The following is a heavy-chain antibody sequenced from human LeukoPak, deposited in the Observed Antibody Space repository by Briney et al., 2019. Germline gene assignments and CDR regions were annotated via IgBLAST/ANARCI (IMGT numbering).Heavy chain of an antibody. CDR2: ISGSGGTT. V-gene: IGHV3-23*01. CDR1: GFTFSSYA. CDR3: ANRGYNYGLDAFDI. Sequence: GGSLRLSCAASGFTFSSYAMSWVRQPPGKGLEWVSGISGSGGTTYYADSVKGRFTISRDDSKNTLYLQMNSLRAEDRAVYYCANRGYNYGLDAFDIWGQGTMVTVSS. J-gene: IGHJ3*02. D-gene: IGHD5-18*01.